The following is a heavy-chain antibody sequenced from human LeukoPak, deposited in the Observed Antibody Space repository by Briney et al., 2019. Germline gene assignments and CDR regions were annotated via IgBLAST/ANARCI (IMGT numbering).Heavy chain of an antibody. J-gene: IGHJ4*02. CDR3: ARDERWIQFNY. CDR2: ISTGNGNT. V-gene: IGHV1-3*03. Sequence: ASVKVSCKASASTFSTYAIHWVRQAPGQGLEWMGWISTGNGNTRYSKAFQDRVTITRDTSASTVYMELRGLRSEDMAVYYCARDERWIQFNYWGQGTLVTVSS. CDR1: ASTFSTYA. D-gene: IGHD5-18*01.